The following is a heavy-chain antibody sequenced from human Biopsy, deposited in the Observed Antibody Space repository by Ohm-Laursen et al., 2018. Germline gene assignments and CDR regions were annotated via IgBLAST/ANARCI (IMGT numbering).Heavy chain of an antibody. CDR3: ARSRGWYDY. CDR2: IIGSGDKT. CDR1: GFNFSTYG. J-gene: IGHJ4*02. V-gene: IGHV3-23*01. D-gene: IGHD6-19*01. Sequence: SLRLSCTASGFNFSTYGMVWVRQAPGSGLEWVSAIIGSGDKTYYADSVEGRFTISRDNSENTLLLQLNSVRAEDSAIYYCARSRGWYDYWGQGTLVTVSS.